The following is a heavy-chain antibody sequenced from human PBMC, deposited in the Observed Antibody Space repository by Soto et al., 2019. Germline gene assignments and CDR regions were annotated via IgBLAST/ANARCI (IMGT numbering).Heavy chain of an antibody. CDR3: ARSLVLRFLEWLPPLGKYYGMDV. CDR2: INPNSGGT. Sequence: ASVHVSCTTSGYTFPGYYMHWVRQAPGQGLEWMGWINPNSGGTNYAQKFQGWVTMTRDTSISTAYMELSRLRSDDTAVYYCARSLVLRFLEWLPPLGKYYGMDVWGQGTTVTVSS. CDR1: GYTFPGYY. D-gene: IGHD3-3*01. J-gene: IGHJ6*02. V-gene: IGHV1-2*04.